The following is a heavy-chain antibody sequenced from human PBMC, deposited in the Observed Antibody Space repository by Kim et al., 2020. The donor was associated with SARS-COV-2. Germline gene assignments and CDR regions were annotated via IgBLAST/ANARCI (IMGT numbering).Heavy chain of an antibody. V-gene: IGHV1-2*02. D-gene: IGHD6-13*01. J-gene: IGHJ4*02. Sequence: ASVKVSCKASGYTFTGYYMHWVRQAPGQGLEWMGWINPNSGGTNYAQKFQGRVTMTRDTSISTAYMELSRLRSDDTAVYYCAILEQQMEEVGLDYWGQGPLVTVSS. CDR3: AILEQQMEEVGLDY. CDR1: GYTFTGYY. CDR2: INPNSGGT.